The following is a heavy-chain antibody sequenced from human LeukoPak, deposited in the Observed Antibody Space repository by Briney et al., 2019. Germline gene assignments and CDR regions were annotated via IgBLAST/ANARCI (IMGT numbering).Heavy chain of an antibody. V-gene: IGHV4-38-2*02. D-gene: IGHD3-22*01. CDR3: ARAPYQDYYDSSGHYWYFDL. CDR2: IYHSGST. J-gene: IGHJ2*01. CDR1: GYSISSGYY. Sequence: SETLSLTCTVSGYSISSGYYWGWIRQPPGKGLEWIGSIYHSGSTYYNPSLKSRVTISVDTSKNQFSLKLSSVTAADTAVYYCARAPYQDYYDSSGHYWYFDLWGRGTLVTVSS.